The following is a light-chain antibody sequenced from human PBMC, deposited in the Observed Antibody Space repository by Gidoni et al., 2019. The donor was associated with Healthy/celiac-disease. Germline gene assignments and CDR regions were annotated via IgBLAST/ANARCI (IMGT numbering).Light chain of an antibody. CDR2: DAS. V-gene: IGKV3-11*01. CDR1: QRVSSY. CDR3: QQRSNWLEGFT. J-gene: IGKJ3*01. Sequence: EIVLTQSPATLSLAPGERATLPCRASQRVSSYLAWYQQKPGQAPRLLIDDASNRATGIPARFSGSGSGTDFTLTISSLEPEDFAVYYCQQRSNWLEGFTFGPGTKVDIK.